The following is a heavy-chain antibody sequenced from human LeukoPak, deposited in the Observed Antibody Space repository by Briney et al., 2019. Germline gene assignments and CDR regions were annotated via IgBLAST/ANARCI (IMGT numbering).Heavy chain of an antibody. D-gene: IGHD3-10*01. Sequence: SVKVSCKASGYTFTSYDINWVRQATGQGLEWMGRIIPILGIANYAQKFQGRVTITADKSTSTAYMELSSLRSEDTAVYYCARDYYGSGSYEMYAFDIWGQGTMVTVSS. CDR2: IIPILGIA. J-gene: IGHJ3*02. CDR3: ARDYYGSGSYEMYAFDI. CDR1: GYTFTSYD. V-gene: IGHV1-69*04.